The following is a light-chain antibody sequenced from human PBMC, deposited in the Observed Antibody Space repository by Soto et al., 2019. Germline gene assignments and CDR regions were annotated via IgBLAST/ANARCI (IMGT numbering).Light chain of an antibody. CDR1: QRIGSD. Sequence: ETVMTQSPGTLSVSPGERATLSCRASQRIGSDLAWYQQKPGQAPRLLIYDTSTRAPGISARFSGSGSGTEFTLTISSLQSEDFAVYYCQEYIQWPPGMFGPGTTVDIK. V-gene: IGKV3-15*01. CDR2: DTS. CDR3: QEYIQWPPGM. J-gene: IGKJ1*01.